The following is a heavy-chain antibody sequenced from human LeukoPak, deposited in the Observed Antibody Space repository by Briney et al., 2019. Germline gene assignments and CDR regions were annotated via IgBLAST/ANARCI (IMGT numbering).Heavy chain of an antibody. CDR2: INPNSGGT. V-gene: IGHV1-2*02. CDR1: GYTFTGYY. Sequence: WASVKVSCKASGYTFTGYYMHWVRQAPGQGLEWMGWINPNSGGTNYAQKFQGRVTMTRDTSISTAYMELSRLRSNDTAVYYCARGYCSSTNCPSDYYYGMDVWGQGTTVTVSS. D-gene: IGHD2-2*01. J-gene: IGHJ6*02. CDR3: ARGYCSSTNCPSDYYYGMDV.